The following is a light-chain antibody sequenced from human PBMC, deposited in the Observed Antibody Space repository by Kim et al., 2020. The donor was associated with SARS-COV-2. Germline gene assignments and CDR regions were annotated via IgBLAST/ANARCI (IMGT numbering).Light chain of an antibody. CDR1: QSVKNNY. Sequence: IVLTQSPGTLSLSPGESATLSCRASQSVKNNYLAWYQHKPGQAPRLLIYVASNRATGVPDRVSGSASGTDFTLTISRLEPEDFAVYYCQQYGRSPRTFGQGTKVDIK. J-gene: IGKJ1*01. CDR3: QQYGRSPRT. CDR2: VAS. V-gene: IGKV3-20*01.